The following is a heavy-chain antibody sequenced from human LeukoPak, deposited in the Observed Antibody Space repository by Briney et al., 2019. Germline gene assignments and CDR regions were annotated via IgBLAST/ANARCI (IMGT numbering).Heavy chain of an antibody. J-gene: IGHJ4*02. V-gene: IGHV3-23*01. D-gene: IGHD3-22*01. CDR3: AKDSLNDYYDSGTYYYSYYFDY. Sequence: TGGSLRLSCAASGFTFSSYWMSWVRQAPEKGLEWVSAISGSGGSTYSADSVKGRFTISRDKSKNTLYLQMNSLRAEDTAVYYCAKDSLNDYYDSGTYYYSYYFDYWGQGTLVTVSS. CDR1: GFTFSSYW. CDR2: ISGSGGST.